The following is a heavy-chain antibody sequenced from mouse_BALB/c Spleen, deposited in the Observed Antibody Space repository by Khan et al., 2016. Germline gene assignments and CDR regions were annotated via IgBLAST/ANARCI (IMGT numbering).Heavy chain of an antibody. CDR1: GFTFSRFG. CDR3: TRGDY. J-gene: IGHJ2*01. Sequence: EVELVESGGGLVQPGGSRKLSCAASGFTFSRFGRHWVRQTPEKGLEWVAFISSGSSTIYYTDTLKGRFTISRDNPKNALLLQMTSLRSEDTAMYYCTRGDYWGQGTTLTVSS. CDR2: ISSGSSTI. V-gene: IGHV5-17*02.